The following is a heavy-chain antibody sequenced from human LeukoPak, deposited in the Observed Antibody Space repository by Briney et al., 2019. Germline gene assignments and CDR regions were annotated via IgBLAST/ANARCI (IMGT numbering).Heavy chain of an antibody. CDR2: INHSGST. V-gene: IGHV4-34*01. CDR1: GGSLSGYY. D-gene: IGHD3-10*01. J-gene: IGHJ5*02. Sequence: SETLSLTCAVSGGSLSGYYWTWIRQPPGKGLEWIGEINHSGSTYYNPSLKSRVTISVDTSKNQFSLKLSSVTAADTAVYYCARGEPGITMVRNQPWGQGTLVTVSS. CDR3: ARGEPGITMVRNQP.